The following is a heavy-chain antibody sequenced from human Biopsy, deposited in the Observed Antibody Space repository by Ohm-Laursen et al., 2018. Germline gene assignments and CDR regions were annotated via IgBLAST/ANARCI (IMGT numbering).Heavy chain of an antibody. J-gene: IGHJ4*02. D-gene: IGHD3-3*01. V-gene: IGHV1-2*02. Sequence: ESSVKVSCKASGDAFLGYYLHWVRQAPGQGLEWMGNIYPNSGDTDFAQKFQGRVSMTRDTSVSTAYLELSSLRSDDTAIYYCARDLLEWSLPSWGQGTLVTVSS. CDR3: ARDLLEWSLPS. CDR1: GDAFLGYY. CDR2: IYPNSGDT.